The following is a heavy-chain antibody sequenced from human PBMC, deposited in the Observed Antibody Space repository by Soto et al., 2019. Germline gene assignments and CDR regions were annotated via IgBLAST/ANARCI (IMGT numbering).Heavy chain of an antibody. V-gene: IGHV1-69*13. CDR1: GGTFSSYA. CDR3: ARGYYGSGSYPHPYYYGMDV. Sequence: SVKVSCKASGGTFSSYAISWVRQAPGQGLEWMGGIIPIFGTANYAQKFRGRVTITADESTSTAYMELSSLRSEDTAVYYCARGYYGSGSYPHPYYYGMDVWGQGTTVTVSS. J-gene: IGHJ6*02. CDR2: IIPIFGTA. D-gene: IGHD3-10*01.